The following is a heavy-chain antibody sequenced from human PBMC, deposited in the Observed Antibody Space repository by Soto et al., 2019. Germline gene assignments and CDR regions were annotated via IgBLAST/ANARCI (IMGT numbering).Heavy chain of an antibody. CDR3: ARSGSGGSGLDWFDP. J-gene: IGHJ5*02. V-gene: IGHV4-30-4*01. Sequence: SETLSLTCSVSGVSISSSDYYWTWIRQPPGKGLEWIGYIYCRGSTYNNPSLKSRITISVDTSKNQFSLKLSSVTAADTAVYYCARSGSGGSGLDWFDPWGQGTLVTVSS. D-gene: IGHD3-10*01. CDR1: GVSISSSDYY. CDR2: IYCRGST.